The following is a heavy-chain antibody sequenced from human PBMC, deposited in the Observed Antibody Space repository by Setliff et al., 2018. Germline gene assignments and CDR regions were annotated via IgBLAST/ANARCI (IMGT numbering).Heavy chain of an antibody. D-gene: IGHD3-10*01. V-gene: IGHV3-7*01. CDR1: GLSYSNYW. Sequence: PGGSLRLSCTASGLSYSNYWVSWVRQAPGKGLEWLASINPHGSEKYYADSVKGRFTISRDNSKNTLVLQMNSLRNEDTAVYYCFGAGTCSYWGQGTLVTVSS. J-gene: IGHJ4*02. CDR3: FGAGTCSY. CDR2: INPHGSEK.